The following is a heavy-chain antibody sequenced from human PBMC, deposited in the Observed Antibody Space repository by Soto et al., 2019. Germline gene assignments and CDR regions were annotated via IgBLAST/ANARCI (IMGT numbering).Heavy chain of an antibody. J-gene: IGHJ4*02. D-gene: IGHD2-15*01. CDR3: TKSSGGSSPVGMDY. CDR2: ITRDGYNK. V-gene: IGHV3-30*04. CDR1: GFIFKNYA. Sequence: QVQLVESGGGVVQPGRSLRLSCAVSGFIFKNYALNWVRQAPGKVLEWVASITRDGYNKYYADSVKGRFTISRDNSKNTLSLQMTALRVEDSSVYYCTKSSGGSSPVGMDYWGPGTLVTVSS.